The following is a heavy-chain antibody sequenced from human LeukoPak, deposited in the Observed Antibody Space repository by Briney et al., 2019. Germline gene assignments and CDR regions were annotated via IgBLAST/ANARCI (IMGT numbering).Heavy chain of an antibody. CDR3: ARVPPCIHDYYYYGMDV. Sequence: SETLSLTCTVSGGSISSYYWGWIRQPPGKGLEWIGSIYHSGSTYYNPSLKSRVTISVDTSKNQFSLKLSSVTAADTAVYYCARVPPCIHDYYYYGMDVWGQGTTVTVSS. D-gene: IGHD2-8*01. CDR1: GGSISSYY. V-gene: IGHV4-38-2*02. J-gene: IGHJ6*02. CDR2: IYHSGST.